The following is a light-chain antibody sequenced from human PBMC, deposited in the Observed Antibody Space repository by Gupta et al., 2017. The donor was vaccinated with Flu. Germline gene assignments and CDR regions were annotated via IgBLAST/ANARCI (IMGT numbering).Light chain of an antibody. V-gene: IGLV2-14*01. J-gene: IGLJ3*02. CDR1: VGGYNY. CDR3: SSYTSSNSLE. Sequence: VGGYNYVSWYQHHPGKAPKLMIYEVINRPSGVSNRFSGSKSGNTASLTISALQAEDEADYYCSSYTSSNSLEFGGGTKLTVL. CDR2: EVI.